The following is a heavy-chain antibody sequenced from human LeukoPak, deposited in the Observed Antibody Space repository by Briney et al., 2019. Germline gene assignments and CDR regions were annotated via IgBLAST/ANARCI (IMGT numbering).Heavy chain of an antibody. Sequence: GGSLRLSCAASGFTFSSYGMHWVRQSPGRGLEWVSFISFDGSNEFYADSLKGRFSISRDNSKDTLYLQMDSLRAEDTALYYCARSDFWSGYYVHFDYWGQGTLVTVSS. V-gene: IGHV3-30*03. D-gene: IGHD3-3*01. CDR3: ARSDFWSGYYVHFDY. J-gene: IGHJ4*02. CDR1: GFTFSSYG. CDR2: ISFDGSNE.